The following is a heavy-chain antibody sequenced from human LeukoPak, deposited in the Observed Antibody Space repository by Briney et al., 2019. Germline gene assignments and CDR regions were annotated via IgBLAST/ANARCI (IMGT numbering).Heavy chain of an antibody. CDR2: ISGSGGST. V-gene: IGHV3-23*01. CDR1: GFTFSSYA. J-gene: IGHJ4*02. CDR3: AKDANWGFEY. Sequence: GGSLRLSCAASGFTFSSYAMSWVRQAPGKGLEWVSTISGSGGSTYYADSVRGHFTISRDNSKNTLYLQMSSLRAEDTAVYYCAKDANWGFEYWGQGTLVTVSS. D-gene: IGHD7-27*01.